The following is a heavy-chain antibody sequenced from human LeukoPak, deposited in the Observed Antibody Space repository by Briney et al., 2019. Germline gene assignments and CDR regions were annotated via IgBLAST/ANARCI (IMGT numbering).Heavy chain of an antibody. CDR2: IRSKAYDETI. V-gene: IGHV3-49*04. D-gene: IGHD7-27*01. CDR3: TRGLGTFDY. Sequence: GGSLRLSCTASGFTFADYAMSWVRQAPGKGLEWVSFIRSKAYDETIRYAASVKGRFTISRDDSKSIAYLQMNSLKTDDTAVYYCTRGLGTFDYWGQGALVTVSS. CDR1: GFTFADYA. J-gene: IGHJ4*02.